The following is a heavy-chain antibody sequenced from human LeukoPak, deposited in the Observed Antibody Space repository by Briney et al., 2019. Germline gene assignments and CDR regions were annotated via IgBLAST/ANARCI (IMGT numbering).Heavy chain of an antibody. CDR1: GGSISSYY. J-gene: IGHJ5*02. V-gene: IGHV4-59*01. CDR3: AADTAMVKGGFDP. D-gene: IGHD5-18*01. Sequence: SETLSLTCTVSGGSISSYYWSWIRQPPGKGLECIGYIYYSGSTNYNPSLKSRVTITIDTSKNQFSLKLSSVTAADTAVYYCAADTAMVKGGFDPWGQGTLVTVSS. CDR2: IYYSGST.